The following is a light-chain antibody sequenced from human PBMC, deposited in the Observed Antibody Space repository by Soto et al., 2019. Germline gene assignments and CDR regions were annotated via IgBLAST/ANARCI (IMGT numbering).Light chain of an antibody. CDR1: QSISSW. V-gene: IGKV1-5*03. Sequence: DIQMTQSPSTLSASVGDRVTITCRASQSISSWSAWYQQKPGKAPKLLIYKASSLESGVTSRFSGSGSGTEFTLTISSLQPDDFATYYCQQYNSYSVTFGQGTKVEIK. CDR2: KAS. CDR3: QQYNSYSVT. J-gene: IGKJ1*01.